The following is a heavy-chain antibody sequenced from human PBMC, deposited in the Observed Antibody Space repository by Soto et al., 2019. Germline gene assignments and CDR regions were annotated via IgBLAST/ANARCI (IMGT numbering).Heavy chain of an antibody. V-gene: IGHV1-69*12. D-gene: IGHD4-4*01. CDR1: GGTFSSYA. Sequence: QVQLVPSGAEVKKPGYSVKVSCKASGGTFSSYAISWVRQAPGQGLEWMGGIIPIFGTANYAQKFQGRVTITADESTSTAYMELSSLRSEDTAVYYCATPSWVTTVTTYYYYYGMDVWGQGTTVTVSS. CDR3: ATPSWVTTVTTYYYYYGMDV. CDR2: IIPIFGTA. J-gene: IGHJ6*02.